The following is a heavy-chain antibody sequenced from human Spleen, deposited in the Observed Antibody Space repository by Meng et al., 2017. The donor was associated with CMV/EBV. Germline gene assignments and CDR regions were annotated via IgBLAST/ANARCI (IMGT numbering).Heavy chain of an antibody. V-gene: IGHV1-8*03. CDR3: APIAAAGTLYYYYYGMDV. D-gene: IGHD6-13*01. CDR2: MNPNSGNT. J-gene: IGHJ6*02. Sequence: ASVKVSCKASGYTFTSYDINWVRQATGQGLEWMGWMNPNSGNTGYAQKFQGRVTITRNTSISTAYMELSSLRSEDTAVYYCAPIAAAGTLYYYYYGMDVWGQGTTVTVSS. CDR1: GYTFTSYD.